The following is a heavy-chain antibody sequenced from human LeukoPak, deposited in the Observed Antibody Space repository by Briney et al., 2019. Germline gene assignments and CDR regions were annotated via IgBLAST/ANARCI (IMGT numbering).Heavy chain of an antibody. CDR3: ARDENYYGMDV. CDR1: GFTFSNYG. J-gene: IGHJ6*02. Sequence: GGSLRLSCAASGFTFSNYGMHWVRQAPGKGLEWVANIEDGSEESYVDSVKGRFTISRDNAKNSLYLQMNSLRAEDTAVYYCARDENYYGMDVWGQGTTVTVSS. V-gene: IGHV3-7*01. CDR2: IEDGSEE.